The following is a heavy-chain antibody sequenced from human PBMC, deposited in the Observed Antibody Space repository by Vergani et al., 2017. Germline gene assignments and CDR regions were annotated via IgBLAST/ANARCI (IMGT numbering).Heavy chain of an antibody. CDR1: GFTFSSYA. Sequence: VQLLESGGGLVQPGGSLRLSCAASGFTFSSYAMHWVRQAPGKGLEWVAVISYDGSNKYYADSMKGRFTISRDNSKNTRYLQMNSLRAEDTAVYYCARDYDSYGLEIDYWGQGTLVTVSS. J-gene: IGHJ4*02. V-gene: IGHV3-30*04. CDR3: ARDYDSYGLEIDY. D-gene: IGHD5-18*01. CDR2: ISYDGSNK.